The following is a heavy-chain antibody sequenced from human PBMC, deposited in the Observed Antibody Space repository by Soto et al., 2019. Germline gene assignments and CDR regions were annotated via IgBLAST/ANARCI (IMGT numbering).Heavy chain of an antibody. J-gene: IGHJ4*02. D-gene: IGHD1-26*01. V-gene: IGHV2-5*02. Sequence: QITLKESGPTLVQPTQTLTLTCTFSGFSLSTSGVGVGWIRQPPGKALEWLTLIYWDDDKRYSPSLKSRLTITKDTSKNQVVLTLTNMDPVDTATYYCASLRGSCSSFDSWGQGTLVTVSS. CDR1: GFSLSTSGVG. CDR3: ASLRGSCSSFDS. CDR2: IYWDDDK.